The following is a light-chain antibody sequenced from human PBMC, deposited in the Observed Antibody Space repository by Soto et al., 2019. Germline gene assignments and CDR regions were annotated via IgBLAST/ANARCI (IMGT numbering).Light chain of an antibody. Sequence: DIAMTQSPDSLAVSLGERATIYCKSSQSVLHSSNNKDYLAWYQQKPGQSPKLLIYWASTRESGVPDRFSGSGSATEFTLTISSLQAEDVAVYCCQQYYSTPFTFGHGTKVAIX. J-gene: IGKJ3*01. CDR3: QQYYSTPFT. CDR2: WAS. CDR1: QSVLHSSNNKDY. V-gene: IGKV4-1*01.